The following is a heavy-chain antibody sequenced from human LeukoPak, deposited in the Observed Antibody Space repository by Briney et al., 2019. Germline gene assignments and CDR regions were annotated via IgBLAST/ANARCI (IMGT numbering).Heavy chain of an antibody. CDR1: GGSINYNTYY. D-gene: IGHD1-7*01. CDR3: ARESMVELWAFDI. V-gene: IGHV4-39*07. CDR2: VYHSGIT. J-gene: IGHJ3*02. Sequence: SETLSLTCSVSGGSINYNTYYWAWIRQSPGKGLEWIGSVYHSGITYYSPSLRSRVAISVDTSKNQFSLRLSSVTAADTAVYYCARESMVELWAFDIWGQGTMVTVFS.